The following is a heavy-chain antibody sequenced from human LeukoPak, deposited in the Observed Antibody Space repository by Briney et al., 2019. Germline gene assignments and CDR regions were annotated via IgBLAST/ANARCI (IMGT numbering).Heavy chain of an antibody. CDR1: GYTFTSFY. Sequence: ASVKVSCKASGYTFTSFYIHWVRQAPGQGLEWMAIINPSGGTTRYAQKFQGRVTMTRDTSTSTVYMELSSLRSEDTAVYYCAREARPSYDTSGYYFPGDYWGQGTLVTVSS. D-gene: IGHD3-22*01. V-gene: IGHV1-46*01. J-gene: IGHJ4*02. CDR2: INPSGGTT. CDR3: AREARPSYDTSGYYFPGDY.